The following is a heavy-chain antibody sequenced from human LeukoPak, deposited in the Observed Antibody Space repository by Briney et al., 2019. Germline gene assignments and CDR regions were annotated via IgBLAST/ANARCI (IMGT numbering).Heavy chain of an antibody. J-gene: IGHJ6*03. CDR1: GFTFSNYS. Sequence: GGSLRLSCAGSGFTFSNYSINWVRQAPGKGLEWVSSISPSSHYIYYADSVRGRFTISRDNARNSLYLRMNSLRDEDTAVYYCARDRHTAMVYYYYYMDVWGTGTTVTVSS. V-gene: IGHV3-21*04. D-gene: IGHD5-18*01. CDR2: ISPSSHYI. CDR3: ARDRHTAMVYYYYYMDV.